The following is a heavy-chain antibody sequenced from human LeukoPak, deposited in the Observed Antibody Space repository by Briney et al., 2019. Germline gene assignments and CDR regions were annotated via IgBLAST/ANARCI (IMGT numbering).Heavy chain of an antibody. CDR1: GFTFSSYA. D-gene: IGHD6-19*01. V-gene: IGHV3-23*01. CDR2: ISGSGGST. J-gene: IGHJ4*02. Sequence: GGSLRLSCAASGFTFSSYAMRWVRQAPGKGLEGVSAISGSGGSTYYADSVKGRFTISRDNSKNTLYLQMNSLRAEDTAVYYCAKDTRLSSGLVPGDYWGQGTLVTVSS. CDR3: AKDTRLSSGLVPGDY.